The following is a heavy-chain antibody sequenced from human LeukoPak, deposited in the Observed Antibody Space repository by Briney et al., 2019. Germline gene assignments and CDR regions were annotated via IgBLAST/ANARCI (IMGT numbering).Heavy chain of an antibody. CDR2: INAGNGNT. CDR1: GYTFTSYA. D-gene: IGHD6-13*01. J-gene: IGHJ4*02. V-gene: IGHV1-3*01. Sequence: GASVKVSCKASGYTFTSYAMHWVRQAPGQRLEWMGWINAGNGNTKYSQEFQGRVTITRDTSASTAYMELSSLRSEDTAVYYCARGLPAGYSSSWYYFDYWGQGTLVTVSS. CDR3: ARGLPAGYSSSWYYFDY.